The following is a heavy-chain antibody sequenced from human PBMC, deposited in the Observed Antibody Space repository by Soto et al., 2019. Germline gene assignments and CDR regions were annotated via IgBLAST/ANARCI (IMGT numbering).Heavy chain of an antibody. CDR3: AKDRPNYFGSGRAYYKAGADC. Sequence: EVQLLESGGGLVQPGGSLRLSCAASGFTFSGYAMSWVRQAPGKGLEWVSSISGSGGSTYYADSVKGRFTISRDNSKNSLFLQGTSLRAEDTAIYSCAKDRPNYFGSGRAYYKAGADCWGQGTLVTVSS. CDR1: GFTFSGYA. CDR2: ISGSGGST. V-gene: IGHV3-23*01. J-gene: IGHJ4*02. D-gene: IGHD3-10*01.